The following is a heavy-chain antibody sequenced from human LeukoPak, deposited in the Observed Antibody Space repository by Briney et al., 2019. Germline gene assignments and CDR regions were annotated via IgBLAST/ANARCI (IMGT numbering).Heavy chain of an antibody. J-gene: IGHJ3*02. CDR2: VNADNSNT. CDR1: GFPFTSYA. CDR3: ATGSTGNDAFAI. D-gene: IGHD3-9*01. V-gene: IGHV1-3*01. Sequence: GASVKVSCKASGFPFTSYAIHWVRQAPGQRLEWMGWVNADNSNTKYSQEFQGRVTMTTDTSTSTAYMELRSLRSDDTAVYYCATGSTGNDAFAIWGQGTMVTVSS.